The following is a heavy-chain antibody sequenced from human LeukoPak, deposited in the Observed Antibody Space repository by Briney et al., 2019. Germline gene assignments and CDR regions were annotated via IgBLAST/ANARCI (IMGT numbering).Heavy chain of an antibody. Sequence: SQPLSLTCAISGDSVSSKSATWNWIRQSPSRGLEWLGRTCYRSNWYSDYAGSVKGRITFNADTSKNQFSLQLNSVTPEDTAMYYCARVSKSFTVADSFDIWGQGTMVTVSS. V-gene: IGHV6-1*01. D-gene: IGHD4-23*01. CDR1: GDSVSSKSAT. J-gene: IGHJ3*02. CDR2: TCYRSNWYS. CDR3: ARVSKSFTVADSFDI.